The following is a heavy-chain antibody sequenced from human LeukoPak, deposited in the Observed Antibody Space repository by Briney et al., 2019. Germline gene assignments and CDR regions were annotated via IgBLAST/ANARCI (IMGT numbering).Heavy chain of an antibody. V-gene: IGHV5-10-1*01. J-gene: IGHJ6*02. CDR1: GYSFTSYW. CDR3: ARAITGTTYPTTYYYYYGMDV. D-gene: IGHD1-20*01. Sequence: GESLKISCKGSGYSFTSYWISWVRQMPGKGLEWMGRIEPSDSYTNYSPSFQGHVTISADKSISTAYLQWSSLKASDTAMYYCARAITGTTYPTTYYYYYGMDVWGQGTTVTVSS. CDR2: IEPSDSYT.